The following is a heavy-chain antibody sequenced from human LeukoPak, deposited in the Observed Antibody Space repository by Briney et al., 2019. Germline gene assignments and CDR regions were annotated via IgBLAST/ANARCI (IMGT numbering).Heavy chain of an antibody. Sequence: PSETLSLTCAVSSGSLSGYSWGWIRQPPGKGLEWVGEISHSGITNYNASLKSRVTISLNKSEIQSSLMLSSVTAADTAVYYCTRQSGTVTPIDYWSQGTLVTVSS. CDR3: TRQSGTVTPIDY. D-gene: IGHD4-17*01. CDR2: ISHSGIT. CDR1: SGSLSGYS. J-gene: IGHJ4*02. V-gene: IGHV4-34*01.